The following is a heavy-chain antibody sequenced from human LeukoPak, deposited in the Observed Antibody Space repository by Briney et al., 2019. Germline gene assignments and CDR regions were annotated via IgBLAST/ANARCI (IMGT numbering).Heavy chain of an antibody. CDR2: IYTSGST. D-gene: IGHD5-18*01. CDR3: ARGLIQKWSPYGMDV. CDR1: GDSISSGSSY. V-gene: IGHV4-61*09. Sequence: SETLSLTCTVSGDSISSGSSYWSWIRQPAGKGVDIIWHIYTSGSTHNNPSLKSRATISIDTSKNQFSLKMSPVTAADTAVYYCARGLIQKWSPYGMDVWGQEPQSPSP. J-gene: IGHJ6*02.